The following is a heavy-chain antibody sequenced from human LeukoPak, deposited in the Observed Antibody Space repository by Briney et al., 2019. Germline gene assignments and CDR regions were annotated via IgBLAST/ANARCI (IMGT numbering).Heavy chain of an antibody. Sequence: PTGGSLRLSCAASGFTVNTNYMSWVRQAPGKGLEWVSIMHSVGTTYYADSVKGRFTISRDNSKNTLYLQMNSLRAEDTAVYYCAKGRGLPDYWGQGTLVTVSS. D-gene: IGHD1-26*01. CDR2: MHSVGTT. V-gene: IGHV3-53*01. J-gene: IGHJ4*02. CDR1: GFTVNTNY. CDR3: AKGRGLPDY.